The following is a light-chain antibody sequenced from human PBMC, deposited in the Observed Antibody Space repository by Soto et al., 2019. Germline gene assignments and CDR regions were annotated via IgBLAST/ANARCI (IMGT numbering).Light chain of an antibody. J-gene: IGKJ4*01. V-gene: IGKV3-15*01. CDR2: GAS. CDR3: QQYNNWPPLT. CDR1: QSVSSSY. Sequence: EIVLTQSPGTLSLSPGERATLSCRAIQSVSSSYLAWYQQKPGQAPRLLFYGASTRATGIPARFSGSGSGTEFTLTISSLQSEDFAVYYCQQYNNWPPLTFGGGTKVDIK.